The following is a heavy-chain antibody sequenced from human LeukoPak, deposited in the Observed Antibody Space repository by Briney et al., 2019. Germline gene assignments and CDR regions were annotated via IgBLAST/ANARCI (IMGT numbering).Heavy chain of an antibody. CDR1: GFSFSTYW. CDR3: ARAGNWNDGGYFDY. CDR2: IKQDGSEK. V-gene: IGHV3-7*01. J-gene: IGHJ4*02. D-gene: IGHD1-20*01. Sequence: GGSLRLSCAASGFSFSTYWMSWVRQAPGEGLEWVANIKQDGSEKYYVDSVKGRFTISRGNAKNSLYLQMNSLRAEDTAVYYCARAGNWNDGGYFDYWGQGTLVTVSS.